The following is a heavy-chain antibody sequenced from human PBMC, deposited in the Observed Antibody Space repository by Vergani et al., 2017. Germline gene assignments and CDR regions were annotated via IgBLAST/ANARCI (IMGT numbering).Heavy chain of an antibody. CDR3: ARGSYDILTGSPYYYYGMDV. J-gene: IGHJ6*02. CDR2: INPNSGGT. Sequence: QVQLVQSGAEVEKPGASVKVSCKASGYPFTGYYMHWVRQAPGQGLEWMGWINPNSGGTKYAQQFQGRVTMTRDTSISTADMELSRLRSDDTAVYYCARGSYDILTGSPYYYYGMDVWGQGTTVTVSS. CDR1: GYPFTGYY. D-gene: IGHD3-9*01. V-gene: IGHV1-2*02.